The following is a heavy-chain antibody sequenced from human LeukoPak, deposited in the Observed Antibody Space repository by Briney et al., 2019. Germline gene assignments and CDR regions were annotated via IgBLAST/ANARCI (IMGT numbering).Heavy chain of an antibody. CDR2: IIPIFGTA. V-gene: IGHV1-69*13. J-gene: IGHJ3*02. CDR1: GGTFSSYA. CDR3: ARSWELLAAFDI. Sequence: GASVKVPCKASGGTFSSYAISWVRQAPGQGLEWMGGIIPIFGTANYAQKFQGRVTITADESTSTAYMELSSLRSEDTAVYYCARSWELLAAFDIWGQGTMVTVSS. D-gene: IGHD1-26*01.